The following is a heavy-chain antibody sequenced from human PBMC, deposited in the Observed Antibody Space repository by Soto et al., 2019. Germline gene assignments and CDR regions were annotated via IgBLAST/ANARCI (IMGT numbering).Heavy chain of an antibody. J-gene: IGHJ6*02. V-gene: IGHV1-46*01. CDR1: GYTFTSYY. CDR3: ARDRQYYDILTGHLTRHYYYYGMDV. Sequence: ASVKVSCKASGYTFTSYYMHWVRQAPGQGLEWMGIINPSGGSTSYAQKFQGRVTMTRDTSTSTVYMELSSLRSEDTAVYYCARDRQYYDILTGHLTRHYYYYGMDVWGQGTTVTVSS. CDR2: INPSGGST. D-gene: IGHD3-9*01.